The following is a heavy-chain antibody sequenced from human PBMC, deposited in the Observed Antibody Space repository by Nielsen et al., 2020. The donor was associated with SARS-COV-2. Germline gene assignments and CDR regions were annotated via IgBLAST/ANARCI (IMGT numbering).Heavy chain of an antibody. J-gene: IGHJ6*03. V-gene: IGHV3-23*01. Sequence: GESLKISCAASGFTFRTYTMTWVRQAPGKGLEWVSTISGAGDSTYYADSVKGRCTISRDNSKNTLYLQMNSLRAEDTAIYFCAKEAALRYFDWLPDDYMDVWGKGTTVTVS. D-gene: IGHD3-9*01. CDR1: GFTFRTYT. CDR2: ISGAGDST. CDR3: AKEAALRYFDWLPDDYMDV.